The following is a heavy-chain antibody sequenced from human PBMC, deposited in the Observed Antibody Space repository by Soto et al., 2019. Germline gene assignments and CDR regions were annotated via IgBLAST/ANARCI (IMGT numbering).Heavy chain of an antibody. CDR2: ISYDGSNK. J-gene: IGHJ4*02. CDR1: GFTFSSYG. Sequence: GGSLRLSCAASGFTFSSYGMHWVRQAPGKGLEWVAVISYDGSNKYYADSVKGRFTISRDNSKNTLYLQMNSLRADDTAVYYCAKQTSLFLGYCGGGRCYGKDYWGQGTLVTVSS. CDR3: AKQTSLFLGYCGGGRCYGKDY. V-gene: IGHV3-30*18. D-gene: IGHD2-15*01.